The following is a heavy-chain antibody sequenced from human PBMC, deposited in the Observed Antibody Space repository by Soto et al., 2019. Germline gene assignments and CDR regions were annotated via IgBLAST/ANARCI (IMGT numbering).Heavy chain of an antibody. V-gene: IGHV3-30*18. CDR3: AKYSRQWLVRSNFQH. CDR1: GFTFSSYG. D-gene: IGHD6-19*01. J-gene: IGHJ1*01. Sequence: QPGGSLRLSCAASGFTFSSYGMHWVRQAPGKGLEWVAVISYDGSNKYYADSVKGRFTISRDNSKNTLYLQMNSLRAEDTAVYYCAKYSRQWLVRSNFQHWGQGTLVSVSS. CDR2: ISYDGSNK.